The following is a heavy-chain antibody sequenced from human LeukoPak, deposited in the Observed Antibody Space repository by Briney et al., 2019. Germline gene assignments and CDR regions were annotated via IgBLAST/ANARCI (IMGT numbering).Heavy chain of an antibody. D-gene: IGHD6-13*01. Sequence: PGRSLRLSCAASGFTFRSYTMHWVRQAPGKGLEWVAILSYDGTTKYYADSVKGRFTISRDNAKNSPYLQMNSLRAEDTAVYYCARYPRIAAAGREPGDYWGQGTLVTVSS. CDR3: ARYPRIAAAGREPGDY. V-gene: IGHV3-30*04. CDR1: GFTFRSYT. J-gene: IGHJ4*02. CDR2: LSYDGTTK.